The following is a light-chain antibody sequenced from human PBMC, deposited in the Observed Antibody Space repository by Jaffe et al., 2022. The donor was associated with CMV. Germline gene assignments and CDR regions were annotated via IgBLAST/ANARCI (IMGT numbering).Light chain of an antibody. CDR1: SNNVGNDG. CDR2: RNN. CDR3: SAWDPSLGAWV. Sequence: QAGLTQPPSVSKGLRQTATLTCSGDSNNVGNDGATWLQHHQGHPPKLLSYRNNNRPSGISERFSASRSGNTASLTITGLQPEDEADYYCSAWDPSLGAWVFGGGTKLTVL. J-gene: IGLJ3*02. V-gene: IGLV10-54*04.